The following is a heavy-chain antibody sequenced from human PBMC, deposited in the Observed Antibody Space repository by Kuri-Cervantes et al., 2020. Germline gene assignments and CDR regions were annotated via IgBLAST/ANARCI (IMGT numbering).Heavy chain of an antibody. Sequence: ASVKVSCKASGYTFTSYGISWVRQAPGQGLEWMGWISAYNGNTNYAQKLQGRVTMTTDTSTSTAYMELSRLRSDDTAVYYCAKSTGRVDWFDPWGQGTLVTVSS. J-gene: IGHJ5*02. CDR2: ISAYNGNT. CDR1: GYTFTSYG. D-gene: IGHD1-1*01. CDR3: AKSTGRVDWFDP. V-gene: IGHV1-18*01.